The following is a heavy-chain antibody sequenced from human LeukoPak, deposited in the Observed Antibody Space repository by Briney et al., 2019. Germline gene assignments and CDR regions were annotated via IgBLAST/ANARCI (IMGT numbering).Heavy chain of an antibody. Sequence: SETLSLTCAVYGGSFSGYYWSWIRQPPGKGLEWIGEINHSGSTNYNPSLKSRVTISVDTSKNQFSLKLSSVTAADTAVYYCARLTYYYDSSGYSYDYWGQGTLVTVSS. J-gene: IGHJ4*02. V-gene: IGHV4-34*01. CDR1: GGSFSGYY. D-gene: IGHD3-22*01. CDR2: INHSGST. CDR3: ARLTYYYDSSGYSYDY.